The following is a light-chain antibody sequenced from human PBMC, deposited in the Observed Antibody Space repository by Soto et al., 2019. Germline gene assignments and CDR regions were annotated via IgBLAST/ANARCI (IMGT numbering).Light chain of an antibody. CDR2: WAS. CDR3: QKYDSAPYT. CDR1: QSVLYSSNNKNY. J-gene: IGKJ2*01. Sequence: DIVMTQSPDSLAVSLGERATINCKSSQSVLYSSNNKNYLAWYQQKPGQPPKLLIYWASTRESGVPDRFSGSGSGTDFTLTISSLQPEDVATYFCQKYDSAPYTFGQGTKLKIK. V-gene: IGKV4-1*01.